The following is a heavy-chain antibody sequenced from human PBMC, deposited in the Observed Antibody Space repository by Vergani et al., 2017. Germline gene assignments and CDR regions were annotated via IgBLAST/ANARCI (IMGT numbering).Heavy chain of an antibody. Sequence: EVQLVESGGGLVQPGGSLGLTCAASEFTFSNYAMNWVRQAPGKGLEWVSGISGSGVSAYYTDSVKGRFTISRDNSKNMLFLQMNNLRTEDTAIYYCAKQYFVSGNYLFDYWGQGTLVTVSS. V-gene: IGHV3-23*04. CDR2: ISGSGVSA. CDR1: EFTFSNYA. D-gene: IGHD3-10*01. CDR3: AKQYFVSGNYLFDY. J-gene: IGHJ4*02.